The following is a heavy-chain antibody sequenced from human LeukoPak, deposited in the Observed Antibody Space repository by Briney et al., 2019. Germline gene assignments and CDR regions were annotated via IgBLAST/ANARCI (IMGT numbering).Heavy chain of an antibody. J-gene: IGHJ4*02. V-gene: IGHV4-61*01. CDR2: IYYSGST. CDR3: ARGYGSGSHYFDY. Sequence: SETLSLTCAVSGGSVSSGSYYWSWIRQPPGKGLEWIGYIYYSGSTNYNPSLKSRVTISVDTSKNQFSLKLSSVTAADTALYYCARGYGSGSHYFDYWGQGSLVTVSS. CDR1: GGSVSSGSYY. D-gene: IGHD3-10*01.